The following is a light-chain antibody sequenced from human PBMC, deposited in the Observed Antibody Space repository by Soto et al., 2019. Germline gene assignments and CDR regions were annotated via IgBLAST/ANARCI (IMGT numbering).Light chain of an antibody. CDR2: GAS. V-gene: IGKV3-20*01. CDR1: HAITTNY. J-gene: IGKJ2*01. CDR3: QLYGASDLFT. Sequence: LTQSPGTLSLSPGESATLSCTASHAITTNYLAWYQHKLGRPPRLLIAGASSRATAVPDRFSGSGSGTAFTLTISRLEPGDAATYYCQLYGASDLFTFGPGTKLEI.